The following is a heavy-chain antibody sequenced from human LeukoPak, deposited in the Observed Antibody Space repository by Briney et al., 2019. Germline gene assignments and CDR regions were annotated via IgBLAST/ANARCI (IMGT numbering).Heavy chain of an antibody. Sequence: PGGSLRLSCAASGFTVSSNYMTWVRQAPGKGLEWVSVIHSGGSTYYADSVKGRFTISRDNSKNTLYLQMNSLGAEDTAVYYCARGAAAKDWGQGTLVTVSS. V-gene: IGHV3-66*01. D-gene: IGHD6-13*01. J-gene: IGHJ4*02. CDR1: GFTVSSNY. CDR2: IHSGGST. CDR3: ARGAAAKD.